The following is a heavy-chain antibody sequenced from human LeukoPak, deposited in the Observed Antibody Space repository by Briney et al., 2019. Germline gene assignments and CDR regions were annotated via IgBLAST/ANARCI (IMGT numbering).Heavy chain of an antibody. CDR2: FDPEDGET. CDR1: GYTLTELS. D-gene: IGHD3-10*01. Sequence: ASVTVSFKVSGYTLTELSMHWVRQAPGKGVEWMGGFDPEDGETIYAQKFQGRVTMTEDTSTDTAYMELSSLRSEDTAVYYCATDKNYGSGSYYDAFDIWGQGTMVTVSS. CDR3: ATDKNYGSGSYYDAFDI. J-gene: IGHJ3*02. V-gene: IGHV1-24*01.